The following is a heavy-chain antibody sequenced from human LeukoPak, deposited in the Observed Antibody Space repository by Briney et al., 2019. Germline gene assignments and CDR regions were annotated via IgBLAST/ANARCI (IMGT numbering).Heavy chain of an antibody. CDR3: AKGVITMIRGVIGGDYFDY. CDR2: IFPSGGEI. CDR1: GFTFSTFA. Sequence: GSLRLSCAASGFTFSTFAMIWVRQPPGKGLEWVSSIFPSGGEIHYADSVRGRFTISRDNSKSTLSLQMNSLRAEDTAVYYCAKGVITMIRGVIGGDYFDYWGQGTLVTVSS. D-gene: IGHD3-10*01. J-gene: IGHJ4*02. V-gene: IGHV3-23*01.